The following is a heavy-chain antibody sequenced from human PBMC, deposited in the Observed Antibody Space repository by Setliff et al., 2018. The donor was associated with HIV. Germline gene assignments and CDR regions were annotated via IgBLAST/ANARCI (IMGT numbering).Heavy chain of an antibody. Sequence: GGSPRLSCAASGFTFNTLAMNWVRQAPGKGLEWISTIGGTGTYTSYADSVKGRFTISRDNSKNTLYLQMSSLRVDDTAVYYCAKGTITVAATFDSWGQGLLVTVSS. V-gene: IGHV3-23*01. CDR2: IGGTGTYT. D-gene: IGHD6-19*01. CDR3: AKGTITVAATFDS. J-gene: IGHJ5*01. CDR1: GFTFNTLA.